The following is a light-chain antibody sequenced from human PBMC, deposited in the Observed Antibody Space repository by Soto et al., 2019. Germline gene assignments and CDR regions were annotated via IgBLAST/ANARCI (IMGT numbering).Light chain of an antibody. J-gene: IGKJ5*01. CDR1: QSLSSNH. V-gene: IGKV3-20*01. CDR2: GTS. Sequence: EMVLTQSPGTLSLSPGERATLSCRASQSLSSNHLGWYVAWYQQNPGQTPRLLIYGTSSTATGIPDRFSGSGSGTDFTLTISRLEPEDFAVYYCQQYGSSHQITFGQGTRLEIK. CDR3: QQYGSSHQIT.